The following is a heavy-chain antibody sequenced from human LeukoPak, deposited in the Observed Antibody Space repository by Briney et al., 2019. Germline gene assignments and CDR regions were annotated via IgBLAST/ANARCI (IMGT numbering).Heavy chain of an antibody. Sequence: GGSLRLSCAASGFTFSTYVMNWFRQAPGKGLEWVSTISVGAEYIFYADSVKGRFTISRDDSNNALYLQMHSLRAEDTALYYCASGPPFLKYFEYWGQGTLVIVSS. D-gene: IGHD3-3*01. CDR1: GFTFSTYV. J-gene: IGHJ4*02. V-gene: IGHV3-23*01. CDR2: ISVGAEYI. CDR3: ASGPPFLKYFEY.